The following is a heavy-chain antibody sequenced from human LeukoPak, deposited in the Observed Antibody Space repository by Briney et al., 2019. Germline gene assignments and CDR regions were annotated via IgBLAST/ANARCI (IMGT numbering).Heavy chain of an antibody. J-gene: IGHJ4*02. D-gene: IGHD2-2*01. V-gene: IGHV3-23*01. Sequence: PGGSLRLSCAASGFTFGSYAMSWVRQAPGKGLEWVSAIGGSGGSTYYADSVKGRFTISRDNSKNTLYLQMNSLRAEDTAVYYCAKVLIPAARHLVDYWGQGTLVTVPS. CDR3: AKVLIPAARHLVDY. CDR2: IGGSGGST. CDR1: GFTFGSYA.